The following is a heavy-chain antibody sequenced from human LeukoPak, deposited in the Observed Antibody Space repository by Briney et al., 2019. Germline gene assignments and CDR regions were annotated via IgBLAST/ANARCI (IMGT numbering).Heavy chain of an antibody. J-gene: IGHJ4*02. CDR3: ATDPDDYGDYEVAH. Sequence: ASVKVSCKVSGYTLTELSMHWVRQAPGKGLEWMGGFDPEDGETIYAQKFQGRVTMTEDTSTDTAYMELSSLRSEDTAAYYCATDPDDYGDYEVAHWGQGTLVTVSS. CDR1: GYTLTELS. CDR2: FDPEDGET. V-gene: IGHV1-24*01. D-gene: IGHD4-17*01.